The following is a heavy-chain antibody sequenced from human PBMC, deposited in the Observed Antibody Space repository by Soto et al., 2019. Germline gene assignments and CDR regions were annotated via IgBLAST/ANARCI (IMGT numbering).Heavy chain of an antibody. Sequence: EVRLLESGGGLEQPGGSLRLSCTTSGFTFDNFAMSWVRQAPGRGLEWVSAISGGGGGKYYADSVKGRFIISRDNSKNTVYLQLNGLRTEDTAVYYCAKDVHYDSSGGLDSWGQGTLVTVSS. CDR2: ISGGGGGK. CDR3: AKDVHYDSSGGLDS. V-gene: IGHV3-23*01. J-gene: IGHJ4*02. D-gene: IGHD3-22*01. CDR1: GFTFDNFA.